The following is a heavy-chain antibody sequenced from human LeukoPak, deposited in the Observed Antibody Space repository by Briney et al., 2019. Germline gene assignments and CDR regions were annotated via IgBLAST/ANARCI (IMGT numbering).Heavy chain of an antibody. V-gene: IGHV3-48*03. CDR3: ARPYYYGSGSPDY. CDR2: ISSSGSTI. Sequence: PGGSLRLSCAASGFTFSSYEMNWVRQAPGKGLEWVSYISSSGSTIYYADSVKGRFTISRDNAKNSLYLQMNSLRAEDTAVYYCARPYYYGSGSPDYWGQGTLVTVSS. CDR1: GFTFSSYE. D-gene: IGHD3-10*01. J-gene: IGHJ4*02.